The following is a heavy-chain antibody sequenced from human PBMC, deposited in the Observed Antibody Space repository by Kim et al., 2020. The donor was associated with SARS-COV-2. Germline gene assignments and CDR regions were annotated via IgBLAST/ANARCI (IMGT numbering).Heavy chain of an antibody. J-gene: IGHJ6*01. CDR3: ARVVSLTGYSNGLWEYV. V-gene: IGHV4-59*01. CDR1: GGSISSYY. Sequence: SETLSLTCTVSGGSISSYYWSWIRQSPGKGLEWIGYMYYSGSSDYNPSLKHRVTISVDTPKNQSSLKLNSVTASTTAVYYCARVVSLTGYSNGLWEYVWG. CDR2: MYYSGSS. D-gene: IGHD5-18*01.